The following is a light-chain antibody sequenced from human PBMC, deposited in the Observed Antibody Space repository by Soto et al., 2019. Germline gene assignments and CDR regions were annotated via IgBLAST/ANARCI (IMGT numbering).Light chain of an antibody. J-gene: IGKJ4*01. CDR1: QDISNY. Sequence: DIQMTQSPSSLSASVGDRVTITCQARQDISNYLNWYQQKPGKAPKLLTYDASNLETGVPSRFSGSGSGTDFTFTISSLQPEDIATYYCQQYDNLLLTFGGGTKVEIK. V-gene: IGKV1-33*01. CDR3: QQYDNLLLT. CDR2: DAS.